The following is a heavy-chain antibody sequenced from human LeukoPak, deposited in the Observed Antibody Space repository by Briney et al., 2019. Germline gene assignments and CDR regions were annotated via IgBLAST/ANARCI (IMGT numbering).Heavy chain of an antibody. CDR2: INHSGST. Sequence: PSETLSLTCAVYGGSFSGYYWSWIRQPPGKGLEWIGEINHSGSTNYNPSLKSRVTISVDTSKNQFSLKLSSVTAADTAVYYCAREPNSAYFDWLLGADYWGQGTLVTVSS. CDR3: AREPNSAYFDWLLGADY. CDR1: GGSFSGYY. J-gene: IGHJ4*02. D-gene: IGHD3-9*01. V-gene: IGHV4-34*01.